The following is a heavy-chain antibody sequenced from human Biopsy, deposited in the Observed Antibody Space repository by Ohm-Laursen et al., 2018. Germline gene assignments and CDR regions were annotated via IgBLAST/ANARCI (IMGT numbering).Heavy chain of an antibody. D-gene: IGHD6-13*01. Sequence: TLSLTCTVSGGSISNYYWSWIRQPAGKGLEWIGRIYSSGSTNYNPPLKSRVTMSVDTSKNQFSLILSSMTAADTAVYYCAREPRIAAVAYFDPWGQGTLVTVSS. CDR1: GGSISNYY. CDR3: AREPRIAAVAYFDP. J-gene: IGHJ5*02. V-gene: IGHV4-4*07. CDR2: IYSSGST.